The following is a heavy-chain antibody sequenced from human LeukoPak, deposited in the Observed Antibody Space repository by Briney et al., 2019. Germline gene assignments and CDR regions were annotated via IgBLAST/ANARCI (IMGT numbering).Heavy chain of an antibody. J-gene: IGHJ4*02. Sequence: PGGSLRLSCAASGFNVSSNYMSWVRQAPGKGLEWVSVIYSGGSTYYADSVKGRFTISRDNSKNTLYLQMNSLRAEDTAVYYCARGIVATILDYWGQGTLVTVSS. D-gene: IGHD5-12*01. CDR1: GFNVSSNY. CDR3: ARGIVATILDY. V-gene: IGHV3-66*01. CDR2: IYSGGST.